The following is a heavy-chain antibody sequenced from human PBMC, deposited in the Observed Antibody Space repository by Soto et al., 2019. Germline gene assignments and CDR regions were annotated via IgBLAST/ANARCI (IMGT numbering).Heavy chain of an antibody. Sequence: QVQLVESGGGLVKPGGSLRLSCAASGFTFSDYYMSWIRQAPGKGLEWVSYISSSGSTIYYADSVKGRFTISRDNAKNSLYLQMKAPRAEDPAVYFLGRHVFLWFGDLPNSFDFWGQGKMVTLSS. CDR2: ISSSGSTI. D-gene: IGHD3-10*01. CDR1: GFTFSDYY. CDR3: GRHVFLWFGDLPNSFDF. V-gene: IGHV3-11*01. J-gene: IGHJ3*01.